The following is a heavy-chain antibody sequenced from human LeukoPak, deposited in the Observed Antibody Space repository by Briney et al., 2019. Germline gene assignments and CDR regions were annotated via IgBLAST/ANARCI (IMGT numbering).Heavy chain of an antibody. Sequence: ASVKVSCKASGYTFTSYAMNWVRQAPGQGLEWMGWISAYNGNTNYAQKLQGRVTMTTDTSTSTAYMELRSLRSDDTAVYYCARTHYDFWSCYLDGPFDYWGQGTLVTVSS. CDR1: GYTFTSYA. V-gene: IGHV1-18*01. J-gene: IGHJ4*02. D-gene: IGHD3-3*01. CDR2: ISAYNGNT. CDR3: ARTHYDFWSCYLDGPFDY.